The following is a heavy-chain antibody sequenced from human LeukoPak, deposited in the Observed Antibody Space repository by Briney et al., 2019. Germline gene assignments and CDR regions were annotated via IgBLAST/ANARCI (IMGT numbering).Heavy chain of an antibody. CDR2: IYSGGGT. V-gene: IGHV3-53*01. Sequence: GGSLRLSCAASGFTVSNTYMSWVRQAPGKGLEWVSLIYSGGGTYSADSVKGRFTISRDISKNTLYLQMNSLRAEDTAVYYCAKDLEQQLVFSSSGAFDYWGQGTLVTVSS. CDR3: AKDLEQQLVFSSSGAFDY. D-gene: IGHD6-13*01. CDR1: GFTVSNTY. J-gene: IGHJ4*02.